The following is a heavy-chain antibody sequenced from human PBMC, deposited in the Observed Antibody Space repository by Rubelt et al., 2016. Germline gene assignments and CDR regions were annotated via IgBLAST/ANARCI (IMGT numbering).Heavy chain of an antibody. V-gene: IGHV4-34*01. J-gene: IGHJ5*02. CDR1: GGSFSGYY. CDR3: ARVRDYLNWFDP. D-gene: IGHD4-11*01. CDR2: INHSGST. Sequence: QVQLQQWGAGLLKPSETLSLTCAVYGGSFSGYYWSWIRQPPGKGLEWIGEINHSGSTNYNPSLKSRVPISVDTSKNQFSLKLSSVTAADTAVYYCARVRDYLNWFDPWGQGTLVTVSS.